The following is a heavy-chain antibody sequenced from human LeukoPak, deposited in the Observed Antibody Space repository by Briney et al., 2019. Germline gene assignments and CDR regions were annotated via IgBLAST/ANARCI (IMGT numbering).Heavy chain of an antibody. J-gene: IGHJ1*01. CDR2: IYYSGST. CDR3: ARQPGYYDSSGYYYFQH. Sequence: PSETLSLTCTVSGGSISSSSYYWGWIRQPPGKGLEWIGSIYYSGSTYHNPSLKSRVTISVDTSKNQFSLKLSSVTAADTAVYYCARQPGYYDSSGYYYFQHWGQGTLVTVSS. CDR1: GGSISSSSYY. V-gene: IGHV4-39*01. D-gene: IGHD3-22*01.